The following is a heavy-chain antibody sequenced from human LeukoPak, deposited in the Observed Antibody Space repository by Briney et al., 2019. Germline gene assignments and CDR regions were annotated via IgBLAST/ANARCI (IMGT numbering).Heavy chain of an antibody. Sequence: GGSLRLSCAASEFTFSSYWMHWVRQAPGKGLVWVSRINSDGSSTSYADSVKGRFTISRDNAKNTLYLQMNSLRAEDTAVYYCARHYYDSSGYYPNFDYWGQGTLVTVSS. CDR2: INSDGSST. CDR3: ARHYYDSSGYYPNFDY. CDR1: EFTFSSYW. V-gene: IGHV3-74*01. D-gene: IGHD3-22*01. J-gene: IGHJ4*02.